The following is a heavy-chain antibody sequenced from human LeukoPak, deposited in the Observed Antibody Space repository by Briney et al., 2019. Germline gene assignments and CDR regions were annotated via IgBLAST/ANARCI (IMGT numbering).Heavy chain of an antibody. CDR3: ARTPGIAAADAFDI. J-gene: IGHJ3*02. CDR1: GYSFTSYW. V-gene: IGHV5-51*01. CDR2: IYPGDSDT. D-gene: IGHD6-13*01. Sequence: GESLKISCQGFGYSFTSYWIAWVRQMPGKGLEWMGIIYPGDSDTRYSPSFQGQVTISADKSISTAYLQWSSLKASDTAMYYCARTPGIAAADAFDIWGQGTMVTVSS.